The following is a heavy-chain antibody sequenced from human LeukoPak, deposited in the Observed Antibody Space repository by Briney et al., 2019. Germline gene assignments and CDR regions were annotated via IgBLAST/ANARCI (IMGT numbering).Heavy chain of an antibody. D-gene: IGHD1-26*01. J-gene: IGHJ4*02. Sequence: GGSLRLSCEASGFTFSSYWMTWVRQPPGKGLEWVANIKQDGSEKYYVDSVKGRFTISRDNAKNSLYLQMNRLRAEDTAVYYCASGSYYGPLFDYWGQGTLVTVSS. CDR2: IKQDGSEK. V-gene: IGHV3-7*01. CDR1: GFTFSSYW. CDR3: ASGSYYGPLFDY.